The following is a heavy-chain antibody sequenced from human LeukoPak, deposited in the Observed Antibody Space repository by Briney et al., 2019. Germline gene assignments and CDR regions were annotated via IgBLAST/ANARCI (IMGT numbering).Heavy chain of an antibody. J-gene: IGHJ4*02. D-gene: IGHD5-18*01. CDR2: ISYDGSNK. CDR3: AKDFGWIQLWFFDY. CDR1: GFTFSSYD. Sequence: GGSLRLSCAASGFTFSSYDMHWVRQAPGKGLEWVAVISYDGSNKYYADSVKGRFTISRDNSKNTLYLQMNSLRAEDTAVYYCAKDFGWIQLWFFDYWGQGTLVTVSS. V-gene: IGHV3-30*18.